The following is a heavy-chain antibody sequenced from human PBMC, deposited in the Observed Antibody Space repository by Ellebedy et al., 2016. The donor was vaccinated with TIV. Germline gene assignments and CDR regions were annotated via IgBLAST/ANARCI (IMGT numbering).Heavy chain of an antibody. V-gene: IGHV3-30*03. Sequence: GGSLRLXXAASGFTFSSYGMHWVRQAPGKGLEWVAIISYDGTNKYYADSVKGRFTISRDNSKNTVYLQMNSLRTEDTAVYYCARGQWELLPEYYFDSWGQGTLVTVSS. CDR3: ARGQWELLPEYYFDS. D-gene: IGHD1-26*01. CDR1: GFTFSSYG. J-gene: IGHJ4*02. CDR2: ISYDGTNK.